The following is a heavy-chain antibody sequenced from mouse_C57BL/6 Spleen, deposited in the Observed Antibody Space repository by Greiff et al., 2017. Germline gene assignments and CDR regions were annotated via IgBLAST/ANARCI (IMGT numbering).Heavy chain of an antibody. CDR3: ARGRLITTVVADCFAY. Sequence: EVMLVESGGGLVKPGGSLKLSCAASGFTFSDYGMHWVRQAPEKGLEWVAYISSGSSTIYYADTVKGRFTISRDNAKNTLFLQVTSLRSEDTAMYYCARGRLITTVVADCFAYWGQGTTLTVSS. CDR2: ISSGSSTI. V-gene: IGHV5-17*01. D-gene: IGHD1-1*01. CDR1: GFTFSDYG. J-gene: IGHJ2*01.